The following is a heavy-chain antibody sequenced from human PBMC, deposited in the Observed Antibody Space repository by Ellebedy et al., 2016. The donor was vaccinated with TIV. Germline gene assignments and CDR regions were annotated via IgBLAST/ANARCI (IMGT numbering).Heavy chain of an antibody. CDR2: ISHTGTRT. Sequence: GESLKISCAASGFTFSPYAMAWVRQAPGKGLVWVSTISHTGTRTYYANSVEGRFIISRDNSKRTLYLQMNSLRAEDTAVYYCAKGRGGGSDSSAPRYYFDSWGLGTLVTVSS. V-gene: IGHV3-23*01. J-gene: IGHJ4*02. CDR1: GFTFSPYA. D-gene: IGHD6-19*01. CDR3: AKGRGGGSDSSAPRYYFDS.